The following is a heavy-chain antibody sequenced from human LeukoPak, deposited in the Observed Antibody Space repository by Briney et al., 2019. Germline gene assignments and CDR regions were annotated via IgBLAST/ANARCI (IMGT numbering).Heavy chain of an antibody. D-gene: IGHD2-2*01. CDR1: GYPFSQHG. V-gene: IGHV3-33*01. CDR2: IWPDGNKK. CDR3: VVVLVPAAVWQFDV. J-gene: IGHJ2*01. Sequence: GGSLRLSCVTSGYPFSQHGIHWVRQAPGRGLEWVALIWPDGNKKEYADSVKGRFIVSKDNSENTLSLQLNGLRAEDTAVYYCVVVLVPAAVWQFDVWGRGTLVTVFS.